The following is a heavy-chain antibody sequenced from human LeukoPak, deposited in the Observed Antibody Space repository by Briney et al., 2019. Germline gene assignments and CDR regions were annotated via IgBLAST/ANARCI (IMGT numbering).Heavy chain of an antibody. D-gene: IGHD3-10*01. V-gene: IGHV3-23*01. CDR1: GFTFSSYA. J-gene: IGHJ4*02. CDR3: ARDKEGVGWFGELTFDY. Sequence: GGSLRLSCAASGFTFSSYAMSWVRQAPGKGLEWVSAISGSGGSTYYADSVKGRFTISRDNSDNTLYLQMNSLRTEDTAVYYCARDKEGVGWFGELTFDYWGQGTLVTVSS. CDR2: ISGSGGST.